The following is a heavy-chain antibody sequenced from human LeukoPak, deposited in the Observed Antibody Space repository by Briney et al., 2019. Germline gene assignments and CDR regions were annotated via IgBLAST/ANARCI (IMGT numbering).Heavy chain of an antibody. CDR3: ARGSGSLDVDY. D-gene: IGHD3-10*01. CDR1: GYTFASYD. J-gene: IGHJ4*02. Sequence: ASVKVSCKASGYTFASYDINWVRQATGQGLEWMGWMNPNSGNTGYAQKFQGRVTMTRDTSTSTVYMELSRLRSEDTAVYYCARGSGSLDVDYWGQGTLVTVSS. CDR2: MNPNSGNT. V-gene: IGHV1-8*01.